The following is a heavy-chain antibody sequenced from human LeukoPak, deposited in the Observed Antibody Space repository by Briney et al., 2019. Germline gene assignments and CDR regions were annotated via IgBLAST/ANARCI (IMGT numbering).Heavy chain of an antibody. V-gene: IGHV4-30-4*08. D-gene: IGHD2-2*01. Sequence: TLSLTCTVSGGSISSANHFWSGVRQSPGEGLEWIGYIHYDGRAHYNPSLKSRVSMSLDMSKNQFSLSLSSVTAADTDIYYCAREVITPGDSDGFDLWGQGTMVSVSS. J-gene: IGHJ3*01. CDR2: IHYDGRA. CDR3: AREVITPGDSDGFDL. CDR1: GGSISSANHF.